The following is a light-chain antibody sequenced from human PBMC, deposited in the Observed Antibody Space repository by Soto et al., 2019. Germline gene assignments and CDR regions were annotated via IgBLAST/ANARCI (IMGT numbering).Light chain of an antibody. CDR1: QSISSW. CDR3: QQYNVGWT. V-gene: IGKV1-5*01. J-gene: IGKJ1*01. Sequence: DIQMTQSPSTLSASVGDRVTITCRASQSISSWLAWYQQKPGKAPKLLIYDASSLESGVPSRFSGSGSGTEITLTISSLQPDDFATYYCQQYNVGWTFGQGTKVDIK. CDR2: DAS.